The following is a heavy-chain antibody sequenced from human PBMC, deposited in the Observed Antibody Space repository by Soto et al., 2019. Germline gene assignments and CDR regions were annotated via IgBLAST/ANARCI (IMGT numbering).Heavy chain of an antibody. CDR2: INSDGSST. V-gene: IGHV3-74*01. CDR1: GFILSTFW. CDR3: ARDFEY. J-gene: IGHJ4*02. Sequence: EVQLVESGGGLVQPGGSLRLSCEASGFILSTFWMHWVRQAPGKGLVWVSRINSDGSSTNYADSVKGRVTISRDNGKNMLYLQMNSLRAEDTAVYYCARDFEYWGQGTLVTVSS.